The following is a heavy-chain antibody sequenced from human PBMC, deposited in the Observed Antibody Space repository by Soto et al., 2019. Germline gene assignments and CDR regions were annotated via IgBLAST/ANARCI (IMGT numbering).Heavy chain of an antibody. CDR3: ASSYYYGLGGADRYYYYYYMDV. CDR2: MNPNSGNT. Sequence: SVKVSCKASGYTFTSYDINWVRQATGQGLEWMGWMNPNSGNTGYAQKFQGRVTMTRNTSISTAYMELGSLRSEDTAVYYCASSYYYGLGGADRYYYYYYMDVWGKGTTVTVSS. CDR1: GYTFTSYD. D-gene: IGHD3-10*01. J-gene: IGHJ6*03. V-gene: IGHV1-8*01.